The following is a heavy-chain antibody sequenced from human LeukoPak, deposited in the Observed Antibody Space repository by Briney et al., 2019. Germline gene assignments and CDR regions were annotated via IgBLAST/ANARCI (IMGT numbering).Heavy chain of an antibody. CDR3: AGFDERGAFDI. V-gene: IGHV4-38-2*02. J-gene: IGHJ3*02. D-gene: IGHD3-16*01. CDR1: GYSISSGYY. Sequence: SETLSLTCTVSGYSISSGYYWGWIRQPPGKGLEWIGSIYHSGSTYYNPSLKSRVTISVDTSKNQFSLKLSSVTAADTAVYYCAGFDERGAFDIWGQGTMVTVSS. CDR2: IYHSGST.